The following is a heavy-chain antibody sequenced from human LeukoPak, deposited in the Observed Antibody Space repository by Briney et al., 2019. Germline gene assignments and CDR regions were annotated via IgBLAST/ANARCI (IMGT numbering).Heavy chain of an antibody. D-gene: IGHD4-17*01. Sequence: GGSLRLSCAASGITVSSNYMSWVRQAPGKGLEWVSVLYSGGSTYYADSVKGRFTISRDNSENTLYLQMNSLRAEDTAVYYCARRLGDYGDYTPDWGQGTLVTVSS. J-gene: IGHJ4*02. CDR1: GITVSSNY. CDR3: ARRLGDYGDYTPD. CDR2: LYSGGST. V-gene: IGHV3-66*01.